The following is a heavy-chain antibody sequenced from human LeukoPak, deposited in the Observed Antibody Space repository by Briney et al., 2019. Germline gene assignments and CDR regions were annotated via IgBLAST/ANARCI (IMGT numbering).Heavy chain of an antibody. CDR3: ARDQNMGCSGGSCYSPAPYYYYGMDV. V-gene: IGHV1-2*02. CDR1: GYTFTGYY. Sequence: ASVKVSCKASGYTFTGYYMHWVRQAPGQGLEWMGWINPNSCGTNYAQKFQGRVTMTRDTSISTAYMELSRLRSDDTAVYYCARDQNMGCSGGSCYSPAPYYYYGMDVWGQGTTVTVSS. D-gene: IGHD2-15*01. CDR2: INPNSCGT. J-gene: IGHJ6*02.